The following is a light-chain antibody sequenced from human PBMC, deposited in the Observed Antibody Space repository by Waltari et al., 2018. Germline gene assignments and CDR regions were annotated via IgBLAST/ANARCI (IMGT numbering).Light chain of an antibody. J-gene: IGKJ4*01. CDR3: QQRSIWLT. CDR1: QSISTY. Sequence: EVVLTQSPATLSLSPGERATLSCRASQSISTYLAWYQQKAGQAPRLLIYGSSNRATGVPARSSGSGSGTDFTLTISNVEPEDFAVYYCQQRSIWLTFGGGTKVDLK. CDR2: GSS. V-gene: IGKV3-11*01.